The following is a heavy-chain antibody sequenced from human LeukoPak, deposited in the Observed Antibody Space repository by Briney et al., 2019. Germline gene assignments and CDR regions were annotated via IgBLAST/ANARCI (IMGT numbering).Heavy chain of an antibody. CDR1: GYTSTSYG. V-gene: IGHV1-18*01. J-gene: IGHJ6*03. CDR3: ARATTVTTPYYYYYMDV. Sequence: ASVKVSCKASGYTSTSYGISWVRQAPGQGLEWMGWISAYNGNTNYAQKLQGRVTMTTDTSTSTAYMELRSLRSDDTAVYYCARATTVTTPYYYYYMDVWGKGTTVTVSS. CDR2: ISAYNGNT. D-gene: IGHD4-11*01.